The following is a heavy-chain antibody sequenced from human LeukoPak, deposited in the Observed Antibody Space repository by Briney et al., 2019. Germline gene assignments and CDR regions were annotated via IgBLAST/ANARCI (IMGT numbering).Heavy chain of an antibody. J-gene: IGHJ4*02. CDR3: ARDHDFWSGYFDY. CDR2: IYTSGST. D-gene: IGHD3-3*01. V-gene: IGHV4-61*02. Sequence: SQTLSLTCTVSGCSISSGSHYWRWIPQPAGKGLECIGRIYTSGSTNYNPSLKSRVTISVDTSKNQFSLKMSSVTAADTAVYYCARDHDFWSGYFDYWGQGTLVTVSS. CDR1: GCSISSGSHY.